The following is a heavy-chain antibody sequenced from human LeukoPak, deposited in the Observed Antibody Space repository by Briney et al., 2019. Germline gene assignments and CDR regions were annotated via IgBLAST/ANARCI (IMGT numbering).Heavy chain of an antibody. CDR1: GGSISSSSYY. V-gene: IGHV4-39*02. Sequence: PSETLSLTCTVSGGSISSSSYYWGWIRQPPGKGLEWIGSIYYSGSTYYNPSLKSRVTISVDTSKNQFSLKLSSVTAADTAVYYCARDEYSSSSRWFDPWGQGTLVTVSS. CDR2: IYYSGST. J-gene: IGHJ5*02. CDR3: ARDEYSSSSRWFDP. D-gene: IGHD6-6*01.